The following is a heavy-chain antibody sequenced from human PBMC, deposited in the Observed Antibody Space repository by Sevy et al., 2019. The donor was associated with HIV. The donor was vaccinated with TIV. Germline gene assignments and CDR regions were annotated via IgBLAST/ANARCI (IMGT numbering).Heavy chain of an antibody. Sequence: GGSLRLSCAASGFTFSRYWMSWVRQAPEKGLEWVANIKQDGSEKYYVDSVKGRFTISRDNAKNSLYLQMNSLRADDTAVYYCARVKDDSSGYRFDYWGQGTLVTVSS. D-gene: IGHD3-22*01. CDR2: IKQDGSEK. CDR1: GFTFSRYW. CDR3: ARVKDDSSGYRFDY. V-gene: IGHV3-7*01. J-gene: IGHJ4*02.